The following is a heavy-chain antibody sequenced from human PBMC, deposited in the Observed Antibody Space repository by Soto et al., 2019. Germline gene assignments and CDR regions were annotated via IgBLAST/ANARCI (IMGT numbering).Heavy chain of an antibody. J-gene: IGHJ6*03. Sequence: QVTLKESGPVLVNPTETLTLTCTVSGFSLSNARMGVSWIRQPPGKALEWLAHIFSNDEKSYSTSLKSRLTISKDTSKSQVVLTMTNMDPVDTATYYCARSRGIFGVVMGYYYYMDVWGKGTTVTVSS. CDR2: IFSNDEK. CDR1: GFSLSNARMG. V-gene: IGHV2-26*01. D-gene: IGHD3-3*01. CDR3: ARSRGIFGVVMGYYYYMDV.